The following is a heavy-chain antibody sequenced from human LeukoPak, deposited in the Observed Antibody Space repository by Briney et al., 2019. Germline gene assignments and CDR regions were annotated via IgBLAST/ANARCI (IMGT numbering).Heavy chain of an antibody. D-gene: IGHD3-3*01. CDR1: GYSISNGYY. J-gene: IGHJ6*03. CDR3: ARAPTIFGVVTPYYYMDV. V-gene: IGHV4-38-2*02. Sequence: SETLSLTCTVSGYSISNGYYWDWIRQSPGKGLEWIGGIYYNGRTYYNPSLKSRVNISPDTSKNQFSLKLSSVTAADTAVYYCARAPTIFGVVTPYYYMDVWGKGTTVTVSS. CDR2: IYYNGRT.